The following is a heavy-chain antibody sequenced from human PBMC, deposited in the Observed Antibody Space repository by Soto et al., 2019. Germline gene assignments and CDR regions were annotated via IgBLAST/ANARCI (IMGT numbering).Heavy chain of an antibody. CDR3: ASESPRGYCSSTSCYANDY. CDR1: GGTFSSYT. V-gene: IGHV1-69*02. D-gene: IGHD2-2*01. CDR2: IIPILGIA. J-gene: IGHJ4*02. Sequence: GASVKVSCKASGGTFSSYTISWVRQAPGQGLEWMGRIIPILGIANYAQKFQGRVTITADKSTSTAYMELSSLRSEDTAVYYCASESPRGYCSSTSCYANDYWGQGTLVTVSS.